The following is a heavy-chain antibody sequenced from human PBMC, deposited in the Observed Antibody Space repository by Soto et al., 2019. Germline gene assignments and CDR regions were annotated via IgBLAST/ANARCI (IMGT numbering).Heavy chain of an antibody. Sequence: QVQLVQSGAEVKKPGSSVKVSCKASGGTFSSYAISWVRQAPGQGLEWMGGIIPIFGTANDAQKFQGRVTITADESMSTAYMELSSLRSEDTAVYYCAGDTVTTFRYFDLWGRGTLVTVSS. J-gene: IGHJ2*01. V-gene: IGHV1-69*12. CDR1: GGTFSSYA. D-gene: IGHD4-17*01. CDR3: AGDTVTTFRYFDL. CDR2: IIPIFGTA.